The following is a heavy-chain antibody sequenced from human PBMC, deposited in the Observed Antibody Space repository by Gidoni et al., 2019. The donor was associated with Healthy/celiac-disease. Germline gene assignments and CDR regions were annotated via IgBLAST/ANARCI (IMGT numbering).Heavy chain of an antibody. CDR1: GFTVSSNY. J-gene: IGHJ4*02. Sequence: DGQLVENGGGLLKPWGSLGLSSAASGFTVSSNYMRWVRQAPGKGLEWDSVIYSGGSTYYADSVKGRFTISRDNSKNTLYLQMNSLRAEDTAVYYCAREGAGVFDYWGQGTLVTVSS. CDR3: AREGAGVFDY. D-gene: IGHD2-8*01. CDR2: IYSGGST. V-gene: IGHV3-53*02.